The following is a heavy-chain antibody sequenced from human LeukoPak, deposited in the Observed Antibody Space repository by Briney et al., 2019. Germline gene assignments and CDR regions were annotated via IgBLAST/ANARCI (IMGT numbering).Heavy chain of an antibody. V-gene: IGHV1-2*02. Sequence: ASVKVSCKASGYTFTSYGISWVRQAPGQGLEWMGWINPNSGGTNYAQKFQGRVTMTRDTSISTAYMELSRLRSDDTAVYYCASRDGYNSDYWGQGTLVTVSS. D-gene: IGHD5-12*01. CDR2: INPNSGGT. J-gene: IGHJ4*02. CDR3: ASRDGYNSDY. CDR1: GYTFTSYG.